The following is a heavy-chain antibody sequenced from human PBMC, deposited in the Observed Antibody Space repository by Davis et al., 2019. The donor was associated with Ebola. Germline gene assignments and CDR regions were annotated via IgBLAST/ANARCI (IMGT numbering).Heavy chain of an antibody. V-gene: IGHV3-30-3*01. J-gene: IGHJ4*02. CDR2: ISYDGSNK. CDR3: ARGFALWFRNDY. CDR1: GFTFSSYA. D-gene: IGHD3-10*01. Sequence: GESLKISCAASGFTFSSYAMHWVRQAPGKGLEWVAVISYDGSNKYYADSVKGRFTISRDNSKNTLYLQMNSLRAEDTAVYYCARGFALWFRNDYWGQGALVTVSS.